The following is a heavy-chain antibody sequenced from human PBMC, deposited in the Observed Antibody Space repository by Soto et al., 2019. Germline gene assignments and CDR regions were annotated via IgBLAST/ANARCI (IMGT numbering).Heavy chain of an antibody. J-gene: IGHJ6*02. V-gene: IGHV3-11*06. CDR2: ISSSSSYT. D-gene: IGHD6-6*01. CDR1: GFTFSDYY. Sequence: QVQLVESGGGLVKPGGSLRLSCAASGFTFSDYYMSWIRQAPGKGLEWVSYISSSSSYTNYADSVKGRFTISRDNAKNSLYLQMNSLRAEDTAVYYCARTKIAEYSSSLDYYYYGMDVWGQGTTVTVSS. CDR3: ARTKIAEYSSSLDYYYYGMDV.